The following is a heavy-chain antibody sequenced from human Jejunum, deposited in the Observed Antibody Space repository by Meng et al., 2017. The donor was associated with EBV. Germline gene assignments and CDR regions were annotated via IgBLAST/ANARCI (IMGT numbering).Heavy chain of an antibody. CDR2: IYYSGST. V-gene: IGHV4-61*01. D-gene: IGHD5-12*01. J-gene: IGHJ4*02. Sequence: PRRLHPPATLSPPSTLSGGSVNSDNVYWSLHRQPPGKALEWIGYIYYSGSTNYLPSLKSRVTISLDTSKTQFSLKLSSVTAADTAVYYCAGLRYSGYDRAFDYWGQGALVTVSS. CDR3: AGLRYSGYDRAFDY. CDR1: GGSVNSDNVY.